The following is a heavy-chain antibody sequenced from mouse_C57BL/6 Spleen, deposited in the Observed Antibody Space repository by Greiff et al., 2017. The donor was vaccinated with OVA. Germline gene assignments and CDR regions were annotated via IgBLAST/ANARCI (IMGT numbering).Heavy chain of an antibody. CDR3: AKNLYGSSPYYFDY. V-gene: IGHV2-5*01. D-gene: IGHD1-1*01. CDR2: IWRGGST. Sequence: QVHVKQSGPGLVQPSQSLSITCTVSGFSLTSYGVHWVRQSPGKGLEWLGVIWRGGSTDYNAAFMSRLSITKDNSKSQVFFKMNSLQADDTAIYYCAKNLYGSSPYYFDYWGQGTTLTVSS. CDR1: GFSLTSYG. J-gene: IGHJ2*01.